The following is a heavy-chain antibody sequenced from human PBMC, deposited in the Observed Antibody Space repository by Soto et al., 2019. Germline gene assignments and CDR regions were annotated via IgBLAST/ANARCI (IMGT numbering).Heavy chain of an antibody. Sequence: QLQLQESGPGLVKPSETLSLTCTVSGGSISSSSFHWGWIRQPPGKGLEWIGSIYYSGSTYYSPSPKSRVTIWVDTSKNQFSLKLSSVTAADTAVYYCARRERAAGTDWWFDPWGQGTLVTVSS. V-gene: IGHV4-39*01. D-gene: IGHD6-13*01. CDR2: IYYSGST. CDR3: ARRERAAGTDWWFDP. CDR1: GGSISSSSFH. J-gene: IGHJ5*02.